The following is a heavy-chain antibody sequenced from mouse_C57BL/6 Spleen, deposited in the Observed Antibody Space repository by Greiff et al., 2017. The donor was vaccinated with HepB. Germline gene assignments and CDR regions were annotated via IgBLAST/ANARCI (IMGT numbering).Heavy chain of an antibody. J-gene: IGHJ2*01. Sequence: EVKLVESGPELVKPGASVKISCKASGYSFTGYYMHWVKQSHGNILDWIGYIYPYNGVSSYNQKFKGKATLTVDKSSSTAYMELRSLTSEDSAVYYCARGVDYDEGDFDYWGQGTTLTVSS. D-gene: IGHD2-4*01. CDR1: GYSFTGYY. CDR2: IYPYNGVS. V-gene: IGHV1-31*01. CDR3: ARGVDYDEGDFDY.